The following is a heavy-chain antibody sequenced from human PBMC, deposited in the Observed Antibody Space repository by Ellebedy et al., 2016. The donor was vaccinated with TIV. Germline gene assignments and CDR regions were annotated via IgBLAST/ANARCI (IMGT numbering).Heavy chain of an antibody. CDR1: GFTFSDYY. CDR3: ARGRWDLLI. CDR2: ISNSNTYT. D-gene: IGHD5-24*01. Sequence: GESLKISCAASGFTFSDYYMTWIRQAPGKGLEWVSYISNSNTYTNYADSVKGRFTISRDNAKDSLDLQMNSLRAEDTAVYYCARGRWDLLIWGQGALVTVSS. V-gene: IGHV3-11*06. J-gene: IGHJ4*02.